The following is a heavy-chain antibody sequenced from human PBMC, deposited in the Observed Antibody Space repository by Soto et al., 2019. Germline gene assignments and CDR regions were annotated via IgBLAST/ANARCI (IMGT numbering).Heavy chain of an antibody. CDR2: ISGGGPAP. CDR1: GFTFSNYA. Sequence: EVQLLESGGGLVQPGGSLRLPCEASGFTFSNYAMSWVRQAPGKGLEWVSAISGGGPAPYYVDSVKGRFTISRDNIKITLYLQMNNLRADDTGVYYGAKDLRYNWNPAAPGGRDHWGQGILVTVSS. V-gene: IGHV3-23*01. D-gene: IGHD1-20*01. CDR3: AKDLRYNWNPAAPGGRDH. J-gene: IGHJ4*02.